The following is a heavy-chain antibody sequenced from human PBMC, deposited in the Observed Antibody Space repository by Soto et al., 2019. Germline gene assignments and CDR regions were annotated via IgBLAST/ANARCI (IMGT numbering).Heavy chain of an antibody. V-gene: IGHV3-23*01. Sequence: ESGGGSVQPGGSLRLSCAASGFTFSSYAMDWVRRPPGKGLEWVSSISGSGGTAYYADSVKGRFSISRDSLVNTLYLQMNSLRAEDTAVYYCAKGRGHNWNFDYWGQGTLVTVSP. CDR2: ISGSGGTA. CDR1: GFTFSSYA. J-gene: IGHJ4*02. CDR3: AKGRGHNWNFDY. D-gene: IGHD1-20*01.